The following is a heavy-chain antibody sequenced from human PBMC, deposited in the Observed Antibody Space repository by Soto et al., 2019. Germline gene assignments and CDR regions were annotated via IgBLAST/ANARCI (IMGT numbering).Heavy chain of an antibody. CDR1: GFTFDDYA. D-gene: IGHD3-3*01. CDR3: ARDRDYSFWSGNYDY. Sequence: SLRLSCAASGFTFDDYAMHWVRQAPGKGLEWVSGISWNSGSIGYADSVKGRFTISRDNAKNSLYLQMNSLRPEYMALYYCARDRDYSFWSGNYDYWGRGSLVTVSS. V-gene: IGHV3-9*03. CDR2: ISWNSGSI. J-gene: IGHJ4*02.